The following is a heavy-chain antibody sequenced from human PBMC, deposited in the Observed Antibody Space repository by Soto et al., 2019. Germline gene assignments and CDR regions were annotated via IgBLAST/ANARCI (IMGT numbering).Heavy chain of an antibody. D-gene: IGHD1-26*01. CDR2: IYFDGITT. J-gene: IGHJ4*02. CDR3: ARGGAMGVDY. V-gene: IGHV3-74*01. CDR1: GFTFNTHW. Sequence: LRLSCTASGFTFNTHWMHWVRQAPGKGLVWVSRIYFDGITTNYADSVKGRLTVSRDNAKDTVYLHVNTLRDEDTAVYYCARGGAMGVDYWGQGTLVTVSS.